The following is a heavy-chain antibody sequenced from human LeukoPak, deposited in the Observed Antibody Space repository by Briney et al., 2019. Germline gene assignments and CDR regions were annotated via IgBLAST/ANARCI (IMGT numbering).Heavy chain of an antibody. V-gene: IGHV4-34*01. CDR1: GGSFSGYY. D-gene: IGHD2-15*01. CDR3: ARFPCSGDSCYSGIRAFDI. J-gene: IGHJ3*02. CDR2: INYSGST. Sequence: KPSETLSLTCSIYGGSFSGYYWNWIRQSPGKGLEWIGEINYSGSTNYNPSLKSRVTISVDTSKNQFSLRLRSVTAADTAVYYCARFPCSGDSCYSGIRAFDIWGQGTMVTVSS.